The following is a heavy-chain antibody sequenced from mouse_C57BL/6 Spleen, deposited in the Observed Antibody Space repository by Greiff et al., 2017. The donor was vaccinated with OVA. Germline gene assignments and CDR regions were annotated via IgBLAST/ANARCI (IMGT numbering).Heavy chain of an antibody. Sequence: QVQLQQPGAELVKPGASVKMSCTASGYTFTSYWITWVKQRPGQGLAWIGDIYPGSGSTKSNEKFKSKATLTVDTSSSTAYMQLSSLTSEDSAVYYCARSDGTVYAMDYWGQGTSVTVSS. CDR2: IYPGSGST. V-gene: IGHV1-55*01. J-gene: IGHJ4*01. CDR3: ARSDGTVYAMDY. CDR1: GYTFTSYW. D-gene: IGHD1-1*01.